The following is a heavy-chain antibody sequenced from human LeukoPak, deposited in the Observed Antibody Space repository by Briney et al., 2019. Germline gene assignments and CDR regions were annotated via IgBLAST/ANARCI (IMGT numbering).Heavy chain of an antibody. CDR3: AKARGTTVTHFDY. Sequence: GGPLRLSCAASGFIFSSYAMSWVRQAPGKGLEWVSAISGSGGSTYYADSVKGRFTNSRDNSKNTLYLQMNSLRAEDTAVYYCAKARGTTVTHFDYWGQGKLVTVSS. J-gene: IGHJ4*02. CDR2: ISGSGGST. CDR1: GFIFSSYA. V-gene: IGHV3-23*01. D-gene: IGHD4-17*01.